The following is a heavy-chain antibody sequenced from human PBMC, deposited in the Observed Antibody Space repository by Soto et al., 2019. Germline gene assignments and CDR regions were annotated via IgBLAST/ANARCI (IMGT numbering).Heavy chain of an antibody. CDR1: GYTFTSYG. J-gene: IGHJ5*02. V-gene: IGHV1-18*01. D-gene: IGHD5-18*01. CDR2: ISAYNGNT. Sequence: QVQLVQSGAEVKKPGASVKVSCKASGYTFTSYGISWVRQTPGQGLEWMGWISAYNGNTNYAQKLQGRVIMTTDTAPRTSYMELRSLRSDDTAVYYCARVGSPRRLYSYGSWGQGALVTVSS. CDR3: ARVGSPRRLYSYGS.